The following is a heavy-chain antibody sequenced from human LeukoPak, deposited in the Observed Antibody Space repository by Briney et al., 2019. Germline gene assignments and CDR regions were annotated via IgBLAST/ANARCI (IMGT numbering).Heavy chain of an antibody. CDR1: GGSFSVYY. J-gene: IGHJ4*02. V-gene: IGHV4-34*01. D-gene: IGHD6-13*01. Sequence: SETLSLTCAVYGGSFSVYYWSWIRQPPGKGLEWIGEINHSGSTNYNPSLKSRVTISVDTSKNQFSLKLSSVTAADTAVYYCARGRTIAAAGTLGYWGQGTLVTVSS. CDR3: ARGRTIAAAGTLGY. CDR2: INHSGST.